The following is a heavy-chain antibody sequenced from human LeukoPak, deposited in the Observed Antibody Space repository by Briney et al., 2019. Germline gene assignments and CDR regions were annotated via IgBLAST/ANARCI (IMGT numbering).Heavy chain of an antibody. D-gene: IGHD5-18*01. J-gene: IGHJ4*02. CDR3: ARDHNYAFDY. V-gene: IGHV3-48*01. CDR2: ISSNSGTI. CDR1: GFTFSSYS. Sequence: GGSLRLSCAASGFTFSSYSMNWVRQAPGKGLEWVSYISSNSGTINYADSVKGRFTISGDNARNSLFLQMNSLRAEDTAVYYCARDHNYAFDYWGQGTLVTVSS.